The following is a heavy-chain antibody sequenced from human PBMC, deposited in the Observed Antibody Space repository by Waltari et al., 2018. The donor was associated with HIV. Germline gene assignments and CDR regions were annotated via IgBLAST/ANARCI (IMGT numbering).Heavy chain of an antibody. CDR3: ARHRGESVSDAFDM. J-gene: IGHJ3*02. CDR1: GASISSSSYY. D-gene: IGHD2-8*01. CDR2: MYYSGST. Sequence: QLQLQESGPGLVKPSETLSLTCTVSGASISSSSYYWGWIRQPPGKGLEWSGSMYYSGSTYHNPALKSRVSISVATSKNQVSLKLSSVTAADTAVYYCARHRGESVSDAFDMWGQGTMVTVSS. V-gene: IGHV4-39*01.